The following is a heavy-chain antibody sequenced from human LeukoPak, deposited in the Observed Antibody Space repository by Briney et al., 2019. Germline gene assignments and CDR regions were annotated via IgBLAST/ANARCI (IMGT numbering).Heavy chain of an antibody. V-gene: IGHV3-23*01. CDR2: ISNNGGNT. CDR3: AKDVKSDGVWDIDH. D-gene: IGHD3-16*01. J-gene: IGHJ4*02. Sequence: GGSLRLSCAASGFTFSNYAMSWVRQAPGKGLEWVSGISNNGGNTDYANSVKGRFTISRDDSRNLVFLHMDNLRVEDTALYYCAKDVKSDGVWDIDHWGQGTLVTVSS. CDR1: GFTFSNYA.